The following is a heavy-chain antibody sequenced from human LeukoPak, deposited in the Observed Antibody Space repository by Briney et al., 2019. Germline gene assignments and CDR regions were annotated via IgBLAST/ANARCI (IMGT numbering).Heavy chain of an antibody. CDR3: AKDSYYGSGSYFYLDY. CDR1: GFTFSSYG. CDR2: VSYDGSNK. D-gene: IGHD3-10*01. Sequence: GESLRLSCAASGFTFSSYGMHWVRQAPGKGLEWVAVVSYDGSNKYYADSVKGRFTISRDNSKNTLYLQMNSLRPEDTAVYYCAKDSYYGSGSYFYLDYWGQGTLVTVSS. J-gene: IGHJ4*02. V-gene: IGHV3-30*18.